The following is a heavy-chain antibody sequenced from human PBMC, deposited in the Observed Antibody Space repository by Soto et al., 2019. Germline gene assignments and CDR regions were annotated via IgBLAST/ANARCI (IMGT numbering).Heavy chain of an antibody. Sequence: PGGSLRLSCAASGFTFSNFWMTWVRQAPGKGLEWVANIKQGSTETTYADSVKGRFTISRDDAKNSLFLQLNSVRVEDTAVYYCARERAYTATTGEIDYWGRGTLVTVSS. CDR3: ARERAYTATTGEIDY. CDR1: GFTFSNFW. D-gene: IGHD4-17*01. CDR2: IKQGSTET. V-gene: IGHV3-7*01. J-gene: IGHJ4*02.